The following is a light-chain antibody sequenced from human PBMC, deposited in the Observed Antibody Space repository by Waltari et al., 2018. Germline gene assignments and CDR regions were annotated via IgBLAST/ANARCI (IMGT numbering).Light chain of an antibody. V-gene: IGKV3-20*01. J-gene: IGKJ1*01. CDR2: EAS. Sequence: EIMLPQSPGTLSLSPGERANLSCRASQNIGRYLVWYQQKPGQAPRLLIYEASRRATGIPDRFSGSGSGTDFSLTISRLEPEDFAVYYCQNHERLPATFGQGTKVEIK. CDR1: QNIGRY. CDR3: QNHERLPAT.